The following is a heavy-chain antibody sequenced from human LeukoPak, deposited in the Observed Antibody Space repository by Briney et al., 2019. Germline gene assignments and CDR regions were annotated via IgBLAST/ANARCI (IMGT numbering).Heavy chain of an antibody. D-gene: IGHD2-8*01. CDR2: IYSGGGT. J-gene: IGHJ5*02. V-gene: IGHV3-53*01. CDR3: ASRILLAAS. Sequence: GGSLRLSCAASGFTVSSNSMSWVRQAPGKGLEWVSVIYSGGGTFYADSVKGLFTISRDNSNNTLYLQMNSLRVEDTAVYYCASRILLAASWGQGTLVTVSS. CDR1: GFTVSSNS.